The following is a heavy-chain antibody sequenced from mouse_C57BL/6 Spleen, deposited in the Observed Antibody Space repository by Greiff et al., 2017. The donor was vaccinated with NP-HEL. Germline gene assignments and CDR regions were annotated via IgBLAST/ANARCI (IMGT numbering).Heavy chain of an antibody. V-gene: IGHV1-22*01. D-gene: IGHD1-1*01. CDR1: GYTFTDYN. CDR2: INPNNGGT. J-gene: IGHJ3*01. Sequence: VQLKESGPELVKPGASVKMSCKASGYTFTDYNMHWVKQSHGKSLEWIGYINPNNGGTSYNQKFKGKATLTVNKSSSTAYMELRSLTSEDSAVYYCARDLLLRSLAYWGQGTLVTVSA. CDR3: ARDLLLRSLAY.